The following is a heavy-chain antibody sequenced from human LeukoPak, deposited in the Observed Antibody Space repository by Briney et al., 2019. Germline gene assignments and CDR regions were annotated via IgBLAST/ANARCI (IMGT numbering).Heavy chain of an antibody. J-gene: IGHJ4*02. CDR2: INAGNGNT. Sequence: ASVKVSCKASGYTFTSYAMHWVRQAPGQRLEWMGWINAGNGNTKYSQKFQGRVTITRDTSASTAYMELRSLRSEDTAVYYCARDRFVLAVAGWLFGYWGQGTLVTVSS. D-gene: IGHD6-19*01. V-gene: IGHV1-3*01. CDR3: ARDRFVLAVAGWLFGY. CDR1: GYTFTSYA.